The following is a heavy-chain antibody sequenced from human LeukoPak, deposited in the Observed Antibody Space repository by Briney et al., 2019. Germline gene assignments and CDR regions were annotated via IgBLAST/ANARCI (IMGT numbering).Heavy chain of an antibody. V-gene: IGHV3-7*02. CDR1: GFTFSNYW. J-gene: IGHJ4*02. D-gene: IGHD1-1*01. Sequence: GGSLRLSCAASGFTFSNYWMSWVRQAPGKELEWVANIKQDGSEMYYVDSVKGRFTISRDNSKNTLYLQMNSLRAEDTAVYYCARGTGTTAYFDYWGQGTLVTVSS. CDR2: IKQDGSEM. CDR3: ARGTGTTAYFDY.